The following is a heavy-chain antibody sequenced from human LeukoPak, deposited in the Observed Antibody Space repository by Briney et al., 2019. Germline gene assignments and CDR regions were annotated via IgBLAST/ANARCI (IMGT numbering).Heavy chain of an antibody. Sequence: GGPLRHFCAASGFTFNSYSMICLRQAPGKGLEWVSSISSSTYYIYYANSVKGRFTISRDNAENSLYLQMNSLRAEDTAVYYCTRGPRGRVVQYLDYWGQGTLVTVSS. CDR1: GFTFNSYS. CDR2: ISSSTYYI. V-gene: IGHV3-21*01. D-gene: IGHD1-26*01. CDR3: TRGPRGRVVQYLDY. J-gene: IGHJ4*02.